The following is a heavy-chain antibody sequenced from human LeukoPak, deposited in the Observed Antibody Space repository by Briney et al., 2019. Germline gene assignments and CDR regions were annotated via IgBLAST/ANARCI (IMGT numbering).Heavy chain of an antibody. V-gene: IGHV3-48*03. CDR3: ARDGRYCSGGSCYSGAFDI. CDR2: ISSSGSTI. CDR1: GFTFSSYE. D-gene: IGHD2-15*01. Sequence: GVSLRLSCAASGFTFSSYEMNWVRQAPGKGLEWVSYISSSGSTIYYADSVKGRFTISRDNAKNSLYLQMNSLRAEDTAVYYCARDGRYCSGGSCYSGAFDIWGQGTMVTVSS. J-gene: IGHJ3*02.